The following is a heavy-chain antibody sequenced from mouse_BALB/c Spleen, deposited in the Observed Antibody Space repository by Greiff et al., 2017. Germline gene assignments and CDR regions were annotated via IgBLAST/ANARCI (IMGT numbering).Heavy chain of an antibody. V-gene: IGHV8-8*01. CDR2: IWWDDDK. CDR3: ARTLTTVVATRYFDV. Sequence: QVTLKVSGPGILQPSQTLSLTCSFSGFSLSTSGMGVGWIRQPSGKGLEWLAHIWWDDDKRYNPALKSRLTISKDTSSNQVFLKIASVDTADTATYYCARTLTTVVATRYFDVWGAGTTVTVSS. D-gene: IGHD1-1*01. CDR1: GFSLSTSGMG. J-gene: IGHJ1*01.